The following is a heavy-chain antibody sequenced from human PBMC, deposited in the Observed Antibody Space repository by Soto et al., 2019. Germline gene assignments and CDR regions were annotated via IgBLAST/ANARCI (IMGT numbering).Heavy chain of an antibody. CDR1: GFTVSSNY. CDR3: ARLGTSSPCDS. Sequence: GGSLRLSCAASGFTVSSNYMSWVRQAPGKGLEWVSVIYSGGSTYYADSVKGRFTISRDNPKNTLYLQMNGLRAEDTAVYFCARLGTSSPCDSWGLGTLVTVSS. V-gene: IGHV3-66*01. J-gene: IGHJ4*02. D-gene: IGHD6-6*01. CDR2: IYSGGST.